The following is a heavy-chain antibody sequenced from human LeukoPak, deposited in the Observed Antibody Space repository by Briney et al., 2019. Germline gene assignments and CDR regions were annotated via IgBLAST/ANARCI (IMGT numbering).Heavy chain of an antibody. J-gene: IGHJ4*02. CDR1: GYTFTGYY. CDR3: ARQIVPAAIERYFDY. V-gene: IGHV1-2*02. Sequence: ASVKVSCKASGYTFTGYYMHWVRQAPGQGLEWMGWINPNSGGTNYAQKFQGRVTMTRDTSISTAYMELSRLRSDDTAVYYCARQIVPAAIERYFDYWGQGTLVTVSS. D-gene: IGHD2-2*02. CDR2: INPNSGGT.